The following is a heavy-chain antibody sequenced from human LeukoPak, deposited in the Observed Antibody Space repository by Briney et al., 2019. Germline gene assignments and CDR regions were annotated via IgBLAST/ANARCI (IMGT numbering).Heavy chain of an antibody. CDR2: IRYDGSNK. CDR3: AIDHQRYSSSWYLDY. CDR1: GSTFSSYG. Sequence: PGGSLRLSCAASGSTFSSYGMHWVRQAPGKGLEWVAFIRYDGSNKYYADSAKGRFTISRDNSKNTLYLQMNSLRAEDTAVYYCAIDHQRYSSSWYLDYWGQGTLVTVSS. J-gene: IGHJ4*02. V-gene: IGHV3-30*02. D-gene: IGHD6-13*01.